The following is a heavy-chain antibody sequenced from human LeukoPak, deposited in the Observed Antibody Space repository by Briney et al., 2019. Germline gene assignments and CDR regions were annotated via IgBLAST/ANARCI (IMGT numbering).Heavy chain of an antibody. Sequence: GGSLRLSCAASGVTFSSYGMHWGRQAPGQGLVWVSRMNNDGSSTNYADSVKGRFTISRDNAKSTLYLQMNSLRAEDTAVYYCTRVKQVASNWFDPWGQGTLVTVSS. CDR2: MNNDGSST. J-gene: IGHJ5*02. V-gene: IGHV3-74*01. CDR1: GVTFSSYG. D-gene: IGHD6-13*01. CDR3: TRVKQVASNWFDP.